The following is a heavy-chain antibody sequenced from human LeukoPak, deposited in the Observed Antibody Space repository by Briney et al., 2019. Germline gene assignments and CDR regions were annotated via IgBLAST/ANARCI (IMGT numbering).Heavy chain of an antibody. V-gene: IGHV3-23*01. CDR1: GFTFSSYA. Sequence: QPGGSLRLSCAASGFTFSSYAMSWVRQAPGKGLEWVSAISGSGGSTYYADSVKGRFTISRDNSKNTLYLQMNSLRAEDTAVYYCANGDYSYGFGDNGIWGQGTLVTVSS. J-gene: IGHJ4*02. CDR2: ISGSGGST. CDR3: ANGDYSYGFGDNGI. D-gene: IGHD5-18*01.